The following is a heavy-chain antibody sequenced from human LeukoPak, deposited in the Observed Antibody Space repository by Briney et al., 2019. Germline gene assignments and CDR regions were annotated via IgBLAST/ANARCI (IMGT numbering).Heavy chain of an antibody. Sequence: PSQTLSLTCTVSRGSISSGAYYWTWIHQHPGKGLEWLGYIYHSGSSYYNPSLESRISISLDTSKNQFFLKLSSVTAADTAVYYCATSSNSPSPRLDYWGQGTLVTVSS. V-gene: IGHV4-31*03. J-gene: IGHJ4*02. CDR1: RGSISSGAYY. CDR2: IYHSGSS. CDR3: ATSSNSPSPRLDY. D-gene: IGHD6-6*01.